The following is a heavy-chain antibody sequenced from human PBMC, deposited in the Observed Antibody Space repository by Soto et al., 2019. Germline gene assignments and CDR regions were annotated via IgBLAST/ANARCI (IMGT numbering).Heavy chain of an antibody. CDR2: ISGSGGST. V-gene: IGHV3-23*01. CDR1: GFTFSSYA. D-gene: IGHD5-12*01. Sequence: ASVGLSCSASGFTFSSYAMSWVRQAPGKGLEWVSAISGSGGSTYYADSVKGRFTISRDNSKNTLYLQMNSLRAEDTAVYYCANERGPKTYYGMDVWGQGTTVTVSS. J-gene: IGHJ6*02. CDR3: ANERGPKTYYGMDV.